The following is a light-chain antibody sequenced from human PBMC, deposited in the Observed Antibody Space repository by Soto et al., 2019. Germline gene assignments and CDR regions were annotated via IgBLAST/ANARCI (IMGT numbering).Light chain of an antibody. CDR1: QGSSSY. V-gene: IGKV1-8*01. Sequence: ALRMTQSPSSLSAATVDRVTITCRASQGSSSYLAWYQQKPGKAPKLLIYAASTLQSGVPSRFSGSGSGTDLTLTISCLQSEDFATYYCQQYYSYPYTFGQGTKLEIK. CDR2: AAS. CDR3: QQYYSYPYT. J-gene: IGKJ2*01.